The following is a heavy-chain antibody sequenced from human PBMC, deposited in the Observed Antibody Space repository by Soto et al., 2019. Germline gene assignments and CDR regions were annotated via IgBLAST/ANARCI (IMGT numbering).Heavy chain of an antibody. CDR1: GFTFSSYA. D-gene: IGHD6-13*01. V-gene: IGHV3-23*01. J-gene: IGHJ6*04. Sequence: GGSLRLSCAASGFTFSSYAMSWVRQAPGKGLEWVSAISGSGGSTYYADSVKGRFTISRDNSKNTLYLQMNSLRAEDTAVYYCAKGTGYSSSWPQYSYSGMDAWGKGTRVTVSS. CDR3: AKGTGYSSSWPQYSYSGMDA. CDR2: ISGSGGST.